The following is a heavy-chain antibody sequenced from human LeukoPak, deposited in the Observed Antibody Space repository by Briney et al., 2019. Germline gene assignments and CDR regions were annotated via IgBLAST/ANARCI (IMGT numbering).Heavy chain of an antibody. D-gene: IGHD3-22*01. CDR1: SGSINSGNYL. V-gene: IGHV4-39*01. Sequence: SETLSLTCTVPSGSINSGNYLWGWIRQPPGKGLEWIGSISYSGSTYYNPSLKSRVTMSVDTSKNQFSLKVRSVTAPDTAVYYCARLQYYDSRGYYYGFDYWGQGTLVTVSS. CDR3: ARLQYYDSRGYYYGFDY. J-gene: IGHJ4*02. CDR2: ISYSGST.